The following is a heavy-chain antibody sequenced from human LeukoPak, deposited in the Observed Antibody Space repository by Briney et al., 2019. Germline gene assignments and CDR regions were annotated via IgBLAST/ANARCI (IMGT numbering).Heavy chain of an antibody. CDR3: ARDLSGIAGYTYGRGIDY. Sequence: GGSLRLSCAAPGFTFSSYEMNWVRQAPGKGLEWVSYISSSGSTIYYADSVKGRFTISRDNAKNSLYLQMNSLRAEGTAVYYCARDLSGIAGYTYGRGIDYWGQGTLVTVSS. D-gene: IGHD5-18*01. CDR1: GFTFSSYE. V-gene: IGHV3-48*03. J-gene: IGHJ4*02. CDR2: ISSSGSTI.